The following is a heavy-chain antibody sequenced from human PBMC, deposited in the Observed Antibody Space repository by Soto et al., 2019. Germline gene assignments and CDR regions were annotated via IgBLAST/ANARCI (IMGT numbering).Heavy chain of an antibody. J-gene: IGHJ1*01. D-gene: IGHD3-22*01. Sequence: KGXWHSSGDAFTVYYMHCFRQAPGQGLEWIGWINTYNGNTYYTQNLQGRVTMTRDTSKSTAYMDLRRLRFDETALYYCAKDRDDSRWSTDETFQKWGQGTLVTVSS. CDR3: AKDRDDSRWSTDETFQK. CDR2: INTYNGNT. V-gene: IGHV1-18*04. CDR1: GDAFTVYY.